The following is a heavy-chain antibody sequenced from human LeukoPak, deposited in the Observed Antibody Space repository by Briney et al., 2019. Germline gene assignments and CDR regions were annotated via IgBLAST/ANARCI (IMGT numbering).Heavy chain of an antibody. J-gene: IGHJ4*02. CDR2: ISSSGSTI. CDR1: GFTFSSYE. Sequence: GGSLRLSCAASGFTFSSYEMNWVRQAPGKGLEWVSYISSSGSTIYYADSVKGRFTISRDNAKNSLYLQMNSLRAEDTAVYYCARDDPYYDILTGYYRGYYFDYWGQGTLVTVSS. D-gene: IGHD3-9*01. CDR3: ARDDPYYDILTGYYRGYYFDY. V-gene: IGHV3-48*03.